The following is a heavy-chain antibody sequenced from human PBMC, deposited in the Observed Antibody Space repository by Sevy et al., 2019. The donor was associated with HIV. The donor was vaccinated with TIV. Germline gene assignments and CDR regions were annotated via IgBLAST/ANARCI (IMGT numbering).Heavy chain of an antibody. CDR3: ARFPLDYYDSSGYYYGGYFDY. V-gene: IGHV3-11*01. J-gene: IGHJ4*02. CDR2: ISSSGSTI. CDR1: GFTFSDYY. Sequence: GGSLRLSCAASGFTFSDYYMSWIRQAPGKGLEWVSYISSSGSTIYYADSVKGRFTISRDNAKNTMYRQMNSLRAEDTAVYYCARFPLDYYDSSGYYYGGYFDYWGQGTLVTVSS. D-gene: IGHD3-22*01.